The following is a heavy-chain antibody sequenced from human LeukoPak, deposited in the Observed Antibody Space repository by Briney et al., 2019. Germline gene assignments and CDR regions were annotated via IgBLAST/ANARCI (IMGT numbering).Heavy chain of an antibody. J-gene: IGHJ5*02. Sequence: HSETLSLTCTVSGGSISSSRYYWGWIRQPPGKGLEWIGEINHSGSTNYNPSLKSRVTISVDTSKNQFSLKLSSVTAADTAVYYCARGWAVADPPPPWGQGTLVTVSS. V-gene: IGHV4-39*07. CDR3: ARGWAVADPPPP. CDR1: GGSISSSRYY. D-gene: IGHD6-19*01. CDR2: INHSGST.